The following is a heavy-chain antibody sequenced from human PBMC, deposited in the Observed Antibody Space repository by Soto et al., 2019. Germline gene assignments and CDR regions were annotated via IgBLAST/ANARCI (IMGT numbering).Heavy chain of an antibody. J-gene: IGHJ4*02. Sequence: ASVKVSCKASGYTFTSYGISWVRQAPGQGLEWMGWISAYNGNTNYAQKLQGRVTMTTDTSTSTAYMELRSLRSDDTAVYYCAREMADFWSGYESSLYYFDYWGQG. CDR3: AREMADFWSGYESSLYYFDY. V-gene: IGHV1-18*01. D-gene: IGHD3-3*01. CDR2: ISAYNGNT. CDR1: GYTFTSYG.